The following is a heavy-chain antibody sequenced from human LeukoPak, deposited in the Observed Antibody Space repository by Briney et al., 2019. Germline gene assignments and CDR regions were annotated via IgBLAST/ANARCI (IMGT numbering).Heavy chain of an antibody. Sequence: GGSLRLSCAASGFTFSSYAMHWVRQAPGKGLEWVAVISYDGSNKYYADSVKGRFTISRDNSKNTLYLQMNSLRAEDTAVYYCASGYYGSGSTLDEDYWGQGTLVTVSS. CDR2: ISYDGSNK. V-gene: IGHV3-30-3*01. CDR3: ASGYYGSGSTLDEDY. J-gene: IGHJ4*02. D-gene: IGHD3-10*01. CDR1: GFTFSSYA.